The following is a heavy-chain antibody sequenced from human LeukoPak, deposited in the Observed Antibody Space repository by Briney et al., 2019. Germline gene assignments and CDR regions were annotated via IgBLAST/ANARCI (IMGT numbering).Heavy chain of an antibody. CDR2: IYYSGST. Sequence: PSETLSLTCTVSGGSISSYYWSWIRQPPGKGLEWIGYIYYSGSTNYNPSLKSRVAISVDTSKNQFSLKLTSVTAADTAVYYCARQADYYGSGSQFDPWGQGTLVIVSS. CDR3: ARQADYYGSGSQFDP. V-gene: IGHV4-59*01. D-gene: IGHD3-10*01. CDR1: GGSISSYY. J-gene: IGHJ5*02.